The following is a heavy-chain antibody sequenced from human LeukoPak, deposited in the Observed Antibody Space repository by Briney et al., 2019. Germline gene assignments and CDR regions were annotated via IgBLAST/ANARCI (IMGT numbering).Heavy chain of an antibody. Sequence: SVKVSCKASGGTFSSYAISWVRQAPGQGLEWMGRIIPNFGTANYAQKFQGRVTITTDESTSTAYMELSSLRSEDTAVYYCARDPGDYGEVFDYWGQGTLVTVSS. J-gene: IGHJ4*02. CDR3: ARDPGDYGEVFDY. CDR1: GGTFSSYA. D-gene: IGHD4/OR15-4a*01. CDR2: IIPNFGTA. V-gene: IGHV1-69*05.